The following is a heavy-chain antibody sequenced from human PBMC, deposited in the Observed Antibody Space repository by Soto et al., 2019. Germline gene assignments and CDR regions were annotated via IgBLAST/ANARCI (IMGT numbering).Heavy chain of an antibody. CDR3: ARQWTGITMVRGVRDWFDP. CDR1: GGSISSYY. Sequence: SETLSLTCTVSGGSISSYYWSWIRQPPGKGLEWIGYIYYSGSTNYNPSLQSRVTIAVETSKNQFSLKLSSVTAADTAVYYCARQWTGITMVRGVRDWFDPWGQGTLVTVSS. D-gene: IGHD3-10*01. J-gene: IGHJ5*02. CDR2: IYYSGST. V-gene: IGHV4-59*01.